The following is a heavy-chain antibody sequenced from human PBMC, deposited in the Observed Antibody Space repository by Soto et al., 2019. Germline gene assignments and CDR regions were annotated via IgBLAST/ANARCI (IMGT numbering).Heavy chain of an antibody. D-gene: IGHD6-6*01. V-gene: IGHV3-30*18. CDR3: AKDSIAARRSDPFDY. J-gene: IGHJ4*02. Sequence: PGGSLRLSCAASGFTFSSYGMHWVRQAPGKGLEWVAVISYDGSNKYYADSVKGRFTISRDNSKNTLYLQMNSLRAEDTAVYYCAKDSIAARRSDPFDYWGQGTLVTVSS. CDR2: ISYDGSNK. CDR1: GFTFSSYG.